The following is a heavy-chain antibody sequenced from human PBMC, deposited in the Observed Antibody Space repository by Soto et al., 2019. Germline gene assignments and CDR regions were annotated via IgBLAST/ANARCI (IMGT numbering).Heavy chain of an antibody. V-gene: IGHV1-69*01. J-gene: IGHJ6*02. D-gene: IGHD6-13*01. Sequence: GXSVKVSWKASGGTFSSYAISWVRQAPVQGLEWMGGIIPILGTANYAQKFQGRVTITADESTSTAYMELSSLRSEDTAVYYCASCAAAARRYYYGMDVWGQGTTVTVSS. CDR3: ASCAAAARRYYYGMDV. CDR2: IIPILGTA. CDR1: GGTFSSYA.